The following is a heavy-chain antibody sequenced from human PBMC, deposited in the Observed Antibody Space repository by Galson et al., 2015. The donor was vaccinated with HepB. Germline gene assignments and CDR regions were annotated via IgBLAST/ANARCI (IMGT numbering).Heavy chain of an antibody. D-gene: IGHD6-19*01. Sequence: QSGAEVKKPGESLKISCKGSGYSFTSYWIGWVRQMPGKGLEWMGIIYPGDTDTRYSPSFQGQVTISADKSISTAYLQWSSLKPADTAMYYCASHSAAYSSGWYAFDYWGQGTLVTVS. J-gene: IGHJ4*02. CDR3: ASHSAAYSSGWYAFDY. CDR1: GYSFTSYW. CDR2: IYPGDTDT. V-gene: IGHV5-51*01.